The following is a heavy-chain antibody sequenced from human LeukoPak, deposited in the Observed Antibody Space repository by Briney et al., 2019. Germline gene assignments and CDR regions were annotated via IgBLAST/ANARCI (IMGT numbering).Heavy chain of an antibody. CDR3: ASNLGIDSSVSY. V-gene: IGHV3-53*01. CDR2: IYSGGST. CDR1: GFTVSSNY. J-gene: IGHJ4*02. Sequence: PGGSLRLSCAASGFTVSSNYMSWVRQAPGKGLEWVSGIYSGGSTYYADSVKGRFTISRDNSKNTLYLQMNSLRAEDTAVYYCASNLGIDSSVSYWGQGTLVTVSS. D-gene: IGHD3-22*01.